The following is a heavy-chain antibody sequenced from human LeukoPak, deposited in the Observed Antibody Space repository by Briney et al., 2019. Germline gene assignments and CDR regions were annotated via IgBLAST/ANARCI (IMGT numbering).Heavy chain of an antibody. D-gene: IGHD3-10*01. V-gene: IGHV3-11*05. CDR3: ARDLILGLRDAFDI. J-gene: IGHJ3*02. Sequence: SVKGRFTISRDNAKNSLYLQMNSLRSDDTAVYYCARDLILGLRDAFDIWGQGTMVTVSS.